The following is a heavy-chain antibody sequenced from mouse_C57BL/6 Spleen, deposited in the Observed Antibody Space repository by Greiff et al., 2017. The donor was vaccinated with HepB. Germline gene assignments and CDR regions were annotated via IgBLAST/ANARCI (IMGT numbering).Heavy chain of an antibody. V-gene: IGHV1-39*01. Sequence: EVQLQQSGPELVKPGASVKISCKASGYSFTDYNMNWVKQSNGKSLEWIGVINPNYGTTSYNQKFKGKATLTVDQSSSTAYMQLNSLTSEDSAVYYCAKPYYYGSSYEWYFDVWGTGTTVTVSS. CDR3: AKPYYYGSSYEWYFDV. J-gene: IGHJ1*03. D-gene: IGHD1-1*01. CDR1: GYSFTDYN. CDR2: INPNYGTT.